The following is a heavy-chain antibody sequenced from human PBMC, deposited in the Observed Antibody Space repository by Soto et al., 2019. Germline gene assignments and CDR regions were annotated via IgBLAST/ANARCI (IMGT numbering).Heavy chain of an antibody. V-gene: IGHV4-34*01. J-gene: IGHJ5*02. Sequence: QVQLQQWGAGLLKPSETLSLTCAVYGGSFSGYYWSWIRQPPGKGLEWIGENNHSGGTNYNPSLKSRVPISVDTSKNQFSLKLSSVTAADTAVYYCARGYDYGYNWFDPWGQGTLVTVSS. CDR1: GGSFSGYY. CDR2: NNHSGGT. CDR3: ARGYDYGYNWFDP. D-gene: IGHD4-17*01.